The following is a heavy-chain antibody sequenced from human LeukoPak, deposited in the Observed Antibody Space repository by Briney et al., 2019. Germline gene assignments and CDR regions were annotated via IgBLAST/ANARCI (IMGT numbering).Heavy chain of an antibody. Sequence: SETLSLTCAVYGGSFSGYYWSWIRQPPGKGLEWIGEINHSGSTNYNPSLKSRVTISVDTSKNQFSLKLSSVTAADTAVYYCARRIVATAHWYFDLWGRGTLVTVSS. J-gene: IGHJ2*01. CDR3: ARRIVATAHWYFDL. D-gene: IGHD5-12*01. CDR1: GGSFSGYY. V-gene: IGHV4-34*01. CDR2: INHSGST.